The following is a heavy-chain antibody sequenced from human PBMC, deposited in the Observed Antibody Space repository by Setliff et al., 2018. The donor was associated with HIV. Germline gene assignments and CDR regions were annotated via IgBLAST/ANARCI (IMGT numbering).Heavy chain of an antibody. CDR3: ARARRDSYDRGRRNHYYIDV. D-gene: IGHD3-22*01. V-gene: IGHV1-8*01. J-gene: IGHJ6*03. CDR2: MNPNSGNT. CDR1: GYSFARYG. Sequence: ASVKVSCKASGYSFARYGLSWVRQAPGQGLEWMGWMNPNSGNTGYAQKFQGRVTMTRDTSIGTAYMELNNLKFEDTAVYYCARARRDSYDRGRRNHYYIDVWGKGTPVTVSS.